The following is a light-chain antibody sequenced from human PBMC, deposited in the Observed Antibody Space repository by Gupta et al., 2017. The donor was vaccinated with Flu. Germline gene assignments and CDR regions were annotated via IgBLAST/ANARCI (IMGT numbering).Light chain of an antibody. CDR3: QSYDSGVSGWV. V-gene: IGLV1-40*01. CDR1: STNNGASYS. CDR2: ANI. Sequence: TISSTASSTNNGASYSVHGYQQEPGATPKLLVYANINRPSGVPDRFSDSKSGTSDSLTITGLQVEDEADYYSQSYDSGVSGWVFGGGTKLTVL. J-gene: IGLJ2*01.